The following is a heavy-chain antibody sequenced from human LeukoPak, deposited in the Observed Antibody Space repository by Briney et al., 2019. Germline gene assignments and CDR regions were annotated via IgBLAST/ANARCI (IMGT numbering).Heavy chain of an antibody. V-gene: IGHV4-59*01. D-gene: IGHD3-3*01. J-gene: IGHJ3*02. Sequence: PSETLSLTCSVSGGSITSYYWSWIRQPPGKGLEWIGYIYYSGSANYNPSLKSRVTISVDTSKNQLSLELNSATAADTAVYYCARDLSQVGVVTLGASDIWGQGTMVTVSS. CDR1: GGSITSYY. CDR2: IYYSGSA. CDR3: ARDLSQVGVVTLGASDI.